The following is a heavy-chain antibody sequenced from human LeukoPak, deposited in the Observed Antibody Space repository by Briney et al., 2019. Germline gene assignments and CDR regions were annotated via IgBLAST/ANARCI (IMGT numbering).Heavy chain of an antibody. CDR3: ARGDYFDY. J-gene: IGHJ4*02. CDR2: IIPILGIA. Sequence: SVKVSCRASGGTFSSYAISWVRQAPGQGLEWMGRIIPILGIANYAQKFQGRVTITADKSTSTAYMELSSLRSEDTAVYYCARGDYFDYWGQGTLVTVSS. V-gene: IGHV1-69*04. CDR1: GGTFSSYA.